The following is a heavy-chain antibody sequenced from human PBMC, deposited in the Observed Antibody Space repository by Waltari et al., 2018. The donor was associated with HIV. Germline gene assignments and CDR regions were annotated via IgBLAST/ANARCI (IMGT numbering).Heavy chain of an antibody. J-gene: IGHJ4*02. D-gene: IGHD3-3*01. CDR2: ISVDGSNS. V-gene: IGHV3-30*18. CDR1: GFTFRTHA. CDR3: VKGQPWSTYGLFDH. Sequence: QVQLVESGGGVVQPGRSLRLSCAVSGFTFRTHAMHWVRQAPGKGLEWVSLISVDGSNSYYVGSVKGRFTISRDNSKNTLYLEMNSVRPEDMAMYYCVKGQPWSTYGLFDHWGQGTLVTVSS.